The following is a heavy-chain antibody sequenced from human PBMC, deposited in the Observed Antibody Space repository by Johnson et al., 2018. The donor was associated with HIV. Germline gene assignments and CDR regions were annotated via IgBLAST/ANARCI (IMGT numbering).Heavy chain of an antibody. CDR1: RFIFSDYY. V-gene: IGHV3-11*04. CDR2: ISSSGSSI. Sequence: QVLLVESGGGLVKPGGSLRLSCAASRFIFSDYYMSWIRQAPGTGLEWVSYISSSGSSIYYADSVKGRFTISRDNAKNSLYLQMNSLRAEDTAVYYCAGGITMKPPTAFDIWGQGTVVTVS. D-gene: IGHD3-22*01. CDR3: AGGITMKPPTAFDI. J-gene: IGHJ3*02.